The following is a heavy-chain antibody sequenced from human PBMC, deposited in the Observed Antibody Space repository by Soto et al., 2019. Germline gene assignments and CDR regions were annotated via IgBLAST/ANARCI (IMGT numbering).Heavy chain of an antibody. CDR3: AKDSGIVGTTAFDY. CDR2: ISGSGGST. V-gene: IGHV3-23*01. J-gene: IGHJ4*02. Sequence: GGSLRLSCTASGFTFSSYAMSWFRQAPGKGLEWVSAISGSGGSTYYADSVKGRFTISRDNSKNTLYLQMNSLRAEDTAVYYCAKDSGIVGTTAFDYWGQGTLVTVSS. D-gene: IGHD1-26*01. CDR1: GFTFSSYA.